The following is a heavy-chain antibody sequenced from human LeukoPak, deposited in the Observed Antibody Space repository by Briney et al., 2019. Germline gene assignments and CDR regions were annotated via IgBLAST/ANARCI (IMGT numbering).Heavy chain of an antibody. CDR1: GYTFTGHY. D-gene: IGHD6-19*01. V-gene: IGHV1-2*06. CDR2: INPNSGGT. J-gene: IGHJ4*02. Sequence: ASVKVSCKVSGYTFTGHYIHWVRQAPGQGCEWMGRINPNSGGTNYAQKFQGRVTMTRDTSISTAYMELSRLRSDDTAVYYCARDRRYSSGLNYFDYWGQGTLVTVSS. CDR3: ARDRRYSSGLNYFDY.